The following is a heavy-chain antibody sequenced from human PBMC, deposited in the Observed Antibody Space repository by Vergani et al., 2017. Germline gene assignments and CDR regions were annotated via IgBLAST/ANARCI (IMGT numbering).Heavy chain of an antibody. CDR3: ARGALWWLRQIDS. CDR1: GGSMSNYY. Sequence: QVQLQESGPGLVKPSETLVVMCTVSGGSMSNYYWSWIRQPPGKRLEWIGSSYYSGSTNYNPSLKSRVNISLDTSKNQFSLKLSSVTAADTAVYFCARGALWWLRQIDSWGQGTLVTVSS. D-gene: IGHD2-21*01. V-gene: IGHV4-59*01. CDR2: SYYSGST. J-gene: IGHJ4*02.